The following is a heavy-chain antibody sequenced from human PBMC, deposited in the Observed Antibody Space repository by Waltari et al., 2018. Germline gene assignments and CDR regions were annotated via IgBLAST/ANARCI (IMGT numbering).Heavy chain of an antibody. V-gene: IGHV3-48*03. CDR3: VRSLYINYGREGFEE. CDR2: SSPAGYYK. D-gene: IGHD3-16*01. Sequence: EEVGGYLVPPGGSLRLSCGGPGFSFGGHNINWVRQTPGKGVEWISHSSPAGYYKRYAASVKVRFTISRDSAKSVFLEMSRLRAEDTGVYYCVRSLYINYGREGFEEWGPGTMVTVSS. J-gene: IGHJ3*01. CDR1: GFSFGGHN.